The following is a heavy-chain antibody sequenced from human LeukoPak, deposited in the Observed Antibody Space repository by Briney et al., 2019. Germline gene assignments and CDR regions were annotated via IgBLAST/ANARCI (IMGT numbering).Heavy chain of an antibody. D-gene: IGHD6-6*01. CDR3: ARVLRRGVPPEYSSSSGGFDY. CDR1: GFTFPSYW. J-gene: IGHJ4*02. V-gene: IGHV3-7*01. CDR2: IKQDGSEK. Sequence: GGSLRLSCAASGFTFPSYWMGWVRQAPGKGLEWVANIKQDGSEKYYVDSVKGRFTISRDNAKNSLYLQINSLRAEDTAVYYCARVLRRGVPPEYSSSSGGFDYWGQGTLVTVSS.